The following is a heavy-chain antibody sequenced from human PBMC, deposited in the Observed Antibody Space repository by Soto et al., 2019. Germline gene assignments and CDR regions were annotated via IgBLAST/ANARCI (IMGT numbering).Heavy chain of an antibody. CDR1: GGTFSSYA. V-gene: IGHV1-69*13. CDR3: ARGDYGGKVDYGMDV. J-gene: IGHJ6*02. CDR2: IIPIFGTA. D-gene: IGHD4-17*01. Sequence: GASVKVSCKASGGTFSSYAISWVRQAPGQELEWMGGIIPIFGTANYAQKFQGRVTITADESTSTAYMELSSLRSEDTAVYYCARGDYGGKVDYGMDVWGQGTTVTVSS.